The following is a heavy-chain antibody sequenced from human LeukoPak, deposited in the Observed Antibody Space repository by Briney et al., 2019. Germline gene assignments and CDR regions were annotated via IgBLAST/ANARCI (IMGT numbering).Heavy chain of an antibody. J-gene: IGHJ4*02. CDR3: ARDTVATTFDY. CDR2: IKQDGSDK. D-gene: IGHD4-17*01. V-gene: IGHV3-7*04. Sequence: PGGSLRLSCAASGFTFSNYWMSWVRHAPGKGLEWVANIKQDGSDKYYVDSVKGRFTISRDNAKNSLYLQMNSLRAEDTAVYYCARDTVATTFDYWGQGTVVTVSS. CDR1: GFTFSNYW.